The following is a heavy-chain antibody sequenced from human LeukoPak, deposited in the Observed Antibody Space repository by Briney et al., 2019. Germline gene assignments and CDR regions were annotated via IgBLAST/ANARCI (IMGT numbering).Heavy chain of an antibody. CDR1: GGSISSSSYY. J-gene: IGHJ4*02. Sequence: SETLSFTCTVSGGSISSSSYYWGWIRQPPGKGLEWIGSIYYSGSTYYNPSLKSRVTISVDTSKNQFSLKLSSVTAADTAVYYCARVDYGGNSSYFDYWGQGTLVTVSS. CDR3: ARVDYGGNSSYFDY. V-gene: IGHV4-39*01. D-gene: IGHD4-23*01. CDR2: IYYSGST.